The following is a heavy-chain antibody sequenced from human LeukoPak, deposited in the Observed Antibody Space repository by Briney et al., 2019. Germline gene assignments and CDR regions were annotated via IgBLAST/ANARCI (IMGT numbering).Heavy chain of an antibody. CDR3: ARGGGLGNFGAFDT. CDR1: GGSITSYY. V-gene: IGHV4-59*08. J-gene: IGHJ3*02. Sequence: SETLSLTCTVSGGSITSYYWSWIRQPPGKGLERIGYIYYSGSTNYNPSLKSRVTISVDTPKNQFSLRLYSVTAADTAVYYCARGGGLGNFGAFDTWGQGTMVTVSS. CDR2: IYYSGST. D-gene: IGHD3-9*01.